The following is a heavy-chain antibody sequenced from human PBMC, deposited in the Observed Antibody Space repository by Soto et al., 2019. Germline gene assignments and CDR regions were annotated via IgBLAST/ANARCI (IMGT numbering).Heavy chain of an antibody. CDR1: GFTFSSYA. CDR3: ARSGYLPFDY. Sequence: VELLQSGGGVVQPGRSLRLSCAASGFTFSSYAMNWVRQAPGKGLEWVAVISYDGSNKYYADSVKGRFTISRDNSKNTLYLQMNSLRAEDTAVYYCARSGYLPFDYWGQGTLVTVSS. J-gene: IGHJ4*02. CDR2: ISYDGSNK. D-gene: IGHD5-12*01. V-gene: IGHV3-30-3*01.